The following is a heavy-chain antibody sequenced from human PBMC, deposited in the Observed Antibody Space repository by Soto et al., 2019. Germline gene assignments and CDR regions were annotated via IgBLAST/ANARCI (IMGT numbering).Heavy chain of an antibody. V-gene: IGHV1-69*13. CDR1: GGTFSSYA. CDR3: ARASVPERGYSGYAPSGAYYYGMDV. J-gene: IGHJ6*02. Sequence: SVKVSCKASGGTFSSYAISWVRQAPGQGLEWMGGIIPIFGTANYAQKFQGRVTITADESTSTAYMELSSLRSEDTAVYYCARASVPERGYSGYAPSGAYYYGMDVWGQGTTVTVSS. CDR2: IIPIFGTA. D-gene: IGHD5-12*01.